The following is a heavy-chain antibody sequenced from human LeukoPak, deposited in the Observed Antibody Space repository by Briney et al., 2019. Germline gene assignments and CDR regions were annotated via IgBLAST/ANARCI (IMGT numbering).Heavy chain of an antibody. CDR1: GGSFSGYY. J-gene: IGHJ4*02. D-gene: IGHD2-15*01. V-gene: IGHV4-34*01. CDR2: INHSGST. CDR3: ARGACSSGGSCHSYDY. Sequence: SETLSLTCAVYGGSFSGYYWSWTRQPPGKGLEWIGEINHSGSTNYNPSLKSRVTISVDTSKNQFSLKLSSVTAADTAVYYCARGACSSGGSCHSYDYWGQGTLVTVSS.